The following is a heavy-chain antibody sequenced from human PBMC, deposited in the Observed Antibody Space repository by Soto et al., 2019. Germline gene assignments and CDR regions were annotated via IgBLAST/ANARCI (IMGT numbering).Heavy chain of an antibody. J-gene: IGHJ4*02. CDR1: GYRFTSYW. CDR3: ARYSSGWAADY. D-gene: IGHD6-19*01. Sequence: GESLKISCKWSGYRFTSYWIGLVRQMPGKGLEWMGIIYPGDSDTRYSPSFQGQVTISADKSISTAYLQWGSLKASDTAMYYCARYSSGWAADYWGQGPLVTSPQ. V-gene: IGHV5-51*01. CDR2: IYPGDSDT.